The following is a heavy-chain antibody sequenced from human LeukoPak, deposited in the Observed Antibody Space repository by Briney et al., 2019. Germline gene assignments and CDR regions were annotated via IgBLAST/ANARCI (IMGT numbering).Heavy chain of an antibody. Sequence: GGSLRLSCAASGFTFSSYSMNWVRQAPVKGLEWVSSISSSSSYIYYADSVKGRFTISRDNAKNSLYLQMNSLRAEDTAVYYCARAFYYDSSGPDYWGQGTLVTVSS. CDR3: ARAFYYDSSGPDY. CDR2: ISSSSSYI. CDR1: GFTFSSYS. D-gene: IGHD3-22*01. J-gene: IGHJ4*02. V-gene: IGHV3-21*01.